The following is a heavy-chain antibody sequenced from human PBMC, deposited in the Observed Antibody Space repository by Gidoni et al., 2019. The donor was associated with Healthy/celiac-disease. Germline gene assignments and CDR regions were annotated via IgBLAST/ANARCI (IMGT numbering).Heavy chain of an antibody. D-gene: IGHD2-15*01. V-gene: IGHV4-39*01. CDR1: GGSISSCSYY. J-gene: IGHJ6*02. CDR2: IYYSGST. Sequence: QLQLQESGPGLVKPSETLSLTCTVSGGSISSCSYYWGWIRQLPGKGLEWIGSIYYSGSTYYNPSLKSRVTISVDTSKNQFALKLSSVTAADTAVYYCARLSGLEPISYGMDVWGQGTTVTVSS. CDR3: ARLSGLEPISYGMDV.